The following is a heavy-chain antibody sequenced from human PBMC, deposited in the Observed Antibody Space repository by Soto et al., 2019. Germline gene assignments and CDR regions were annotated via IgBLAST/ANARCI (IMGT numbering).Heavy chain of an antibody. CDR1: GYTFTTNW. CDR3: ARHFPWGGAVIAAQRGYYYYGMDV. V-gene: IGHV5-51*01. D-gene: IGHD6-13*01. Sequence: GESLKISCKGSGYTFTTNWIGWVRQMPGKGLEWMGIIYPGDSDTRYSPSFQGQVTISADKSISTAYLQWSSLKASDTAMYYCARHFPWGGAVIAAQRGYYYYGMDVWGQGTTVTVSS. J-gene: IGHJ6*02. CDR2: IYPGDSDT.